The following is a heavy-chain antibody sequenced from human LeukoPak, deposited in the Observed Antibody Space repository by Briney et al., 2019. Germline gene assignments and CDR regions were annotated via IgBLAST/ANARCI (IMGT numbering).Heavy chain of an antibody. D-gene: IGHD6-13*01. V-gene: IGHV3-48*03. CDR2: ITSSGTTM. Sequence: PGGSLRLSCAASGSTFSSYEMNWVRQAPGKGLEWVAYITSSGTTMYYADSVRGRFIISRDNAKNSLYLQMNSLRAEDTAVYYCAREGVAADYWGQGTLVTVSS. J-gene: IGHJ4*02. CDR3: AREGVAADY. CDR1: GSTFSSYE.